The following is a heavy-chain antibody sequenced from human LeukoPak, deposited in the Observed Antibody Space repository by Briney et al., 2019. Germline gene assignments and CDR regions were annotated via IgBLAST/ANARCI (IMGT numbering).Heavy chain of an antibody. CDR1: GFTFSSYS. D-gene: IGHD3-3*01. Sequence: PGGSLRLSCAASGFTFSSYSMNWVRQAPGKGLEWVSSISSSSSYIYYADSVKGRFTISRDNAKNSLYLQMNSLRAEDTAVYYCAREDFWNGYPLYYFDYWGQGTLVTVSS. CDR3: AREDFWNGYPLYYFDY. CDR2: ISSSSSYI. V-gene: IGHV3-21*01. J-gene: IGHJ4*02.